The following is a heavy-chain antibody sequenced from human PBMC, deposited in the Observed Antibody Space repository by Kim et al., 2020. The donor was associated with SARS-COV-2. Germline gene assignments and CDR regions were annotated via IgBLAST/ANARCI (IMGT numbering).Heavy chain of an antibody. V-gene: IGHV3-7*01. Sequence: GGSLRLSCAASGFTFSSYWMSWVRQAPGKGLEWVANIKQDGSEKYYVDSVKGRFTISRDNAKNSLYLQMNSLRAEDTAVYYCARDHRSSDYYGSAPDLYFDYWGQGTLVTVSS. J-gene: IGHJ4*02. CDR1: GFTFSSYW. CDR3: ARDHRSSDYYGSAPDLYFDY. CDR2: IKQDGSEK. D-gene: IGHD3-10*01.